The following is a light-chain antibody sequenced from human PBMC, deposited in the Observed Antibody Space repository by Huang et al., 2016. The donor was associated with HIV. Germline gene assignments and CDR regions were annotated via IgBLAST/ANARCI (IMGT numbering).Light chain of an antibody. Sequence: IVLTQSPATLSLSPGQRATLSCRASPNINNYLVWYQQKPGQAPRLLIYDSFNRATGSPARFSGSGSGTDFTLTINTLEPEDFAVYYCQQRGAWPLTFGGGTKVEIK. CDR1: PNINNY. CDR2: DSF. CDR3: QQRGAWPLT. J-gene: IGKJ4*01. V-gene: IGKV3-11*01.